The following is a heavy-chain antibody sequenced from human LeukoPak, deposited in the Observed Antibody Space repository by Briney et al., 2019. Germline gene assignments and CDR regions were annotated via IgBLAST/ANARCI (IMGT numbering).Heavy chain of an antibody. CDR1: GGSISSSTYY. J-gene: IGHJ2*01. CDR3: ARQRLLSWYFDL. V-gene: IGHV4-39*01. D-gene: IGHD2/OR15-2a*01. CDR2: IYYLGNT. Sequence: SETLSLTCTVSGGSISSSTYYWGWLRQPPGKGLEWIASIYYLGNTYYNPSLRSRVTISVDTSKNQFSLELSPVTAADTAVFYCARQRLLSWYFDLWGRGTLVTVSS.